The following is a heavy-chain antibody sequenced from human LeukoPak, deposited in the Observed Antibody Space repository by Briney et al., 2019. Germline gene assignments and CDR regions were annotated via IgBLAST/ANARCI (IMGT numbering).Heavy chain of an antibody. CDR3: ATSNDAKIAPFDH. D-gene: IGHD2-21*01. CDR1: GVSMSAYQ. CDR2: INTKGET. Sequence: SETLSLTCTVSGVSMSAYQWSWVRQSPEKGLEWIGCINTKGETSYNPYLKSRVTTSVDTSKSQFSLRLTSVTAADTAVYYCATSNDAKIAPFDHWGQGAPVTVSS. V-gene: IGHV4-4*09. J-gene: IGHJ4*02.